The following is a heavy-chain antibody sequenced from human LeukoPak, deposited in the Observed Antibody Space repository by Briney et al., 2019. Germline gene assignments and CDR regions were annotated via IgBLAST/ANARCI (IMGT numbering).Heavy chain of an antibody. CDR2: IYYSGST. V-gene: IGHV4-39*01. CDR1: GGSISSSSYY. J-gene: IGHJ5*02. Sequence: SETLSLTCTASGGSISSSSYYWGWIRRPPGKGLEWIGTIYYSGSTYYNPSLKSRVTISVYTSKNQFSLKLSSVTAADTAVYYCARVPGGALNWFDPWGQGTLVTVSS. D-gene: IGHD1-1*01. CDR3: ARVPGGALNWFDP.